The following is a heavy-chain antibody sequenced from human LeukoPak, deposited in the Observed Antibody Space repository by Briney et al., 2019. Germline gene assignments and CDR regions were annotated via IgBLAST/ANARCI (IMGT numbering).Heavy chain of an antibody. V-gene: IGHV3-7*03. Sequence: GGSLRLSCAAAGFALSSHWMTWVRQVPGRGPEWVANVNRDGSETYYLDSVKGRFTISKDNAKNSLYLQMNSLRAEDTALYHCARNNGMDVWGQGTTVIVSS. J-gene: IGHJ6*02. CDR2: VNRDGSET. CDR3: ARNNGMDV. CDR1: GFALSSHW.